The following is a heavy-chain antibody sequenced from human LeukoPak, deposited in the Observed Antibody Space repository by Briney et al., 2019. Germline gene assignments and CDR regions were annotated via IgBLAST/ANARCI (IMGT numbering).Heavy chain of an antibody. Sequence: SVKVSCKASGGTFSSYAISWVRQAPGQGLEWMGGIIPIFGTSNYAQKFQGRDTITADESTSTAYMELSSLRSEDTAVYYCARVGGSSSGDAFDIWGQGTMVTVSS. CDR1: GGTFSSYA. D-gene: IGHD6-6*01. V-gene: IGHV1-69*13. CDR3: ARVGGSSSGDAFDI. J-gene: IGHJ3*02. CDR2: IIPIFGTS.